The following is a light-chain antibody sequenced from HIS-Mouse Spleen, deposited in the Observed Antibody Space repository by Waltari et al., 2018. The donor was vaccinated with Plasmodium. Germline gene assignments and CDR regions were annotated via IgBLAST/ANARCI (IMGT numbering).Light chain of an antibody. CDR3: QQYDNLPPLFT. CDR2: DAS. Sequence: DIQMTQSPSSLTAYVGDRVTITCQASQDISNYLNWYQQKPGKDPKLLIYDASNLETGVPSRFSGSGSGTDFTFTISSLQPEDIATYYCQQYDNLPPLFTFGPGTKVDIK. J-gene: IGKJ3*01. CDR1: QDISNY. V-gene: IGKV1-33*01.